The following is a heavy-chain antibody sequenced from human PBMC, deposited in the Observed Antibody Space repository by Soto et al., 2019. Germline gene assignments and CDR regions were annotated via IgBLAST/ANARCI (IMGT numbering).Heavy chain of an antibody. CDR3: KRGGVRLSIHVPLGFDY. CDR2: ISPDNGNT. CDR1: GYPFTSYG. V-gene: IGHV1-18*01. Sequence: QVQLVQSGAEVKKPGASVKVSCMASGYPFTSYGISWVRQAPGQGLEWVGWISPDNGNTHYAQNCQGRITMTTYTSTTIAYMALRSRRTDDTAVYCCKRGGVRLSIHVPLGFDYWGQGTLVTVSS. J-gene: IGHJ4*02. D-gene: IGHD2-21*01.